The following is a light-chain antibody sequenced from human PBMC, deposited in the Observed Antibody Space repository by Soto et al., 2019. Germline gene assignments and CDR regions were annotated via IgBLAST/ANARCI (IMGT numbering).Light chain of an antibody. J-gene: IGKJ2*01. V-gene: IGKV3-15*01. Sequence: EIVMTQFPATLSVSPGETATLSCRASQSVSGNLAWYRQRPGQAPRLLIYDASARASGIPARFSASGPGTEFTLTISGLQSDDFGIYFCQQYNSWPYTFGQGTKLEIK. CDR3: QQYNSWPYT. CDR2: DAS. CDR1: QSVSGN.